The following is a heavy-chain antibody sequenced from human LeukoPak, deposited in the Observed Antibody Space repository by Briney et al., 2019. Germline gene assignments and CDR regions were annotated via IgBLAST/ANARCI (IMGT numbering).Heavy chain of an antibody. CDR3: ANILGYYDSSGYYYFRYYYYYMDV. CDR2: IYYSGST. D-gene: IGHD3-22*01. CDR1: GGSISSSSYY. Sequence: ETLSLTCTVSGGSISSSSYYWGWIRQPPGKGLEWIGSIYYSGSTYYNPSLKSRVTISVDTSKNQFSLKLSSVTAADTAVYYCANILGYYDSSGYYYFRYYYYYMDVWGKGTTVTVSS. V-gene: IGHV4-39*01. J-gene: IGHJ6*03.